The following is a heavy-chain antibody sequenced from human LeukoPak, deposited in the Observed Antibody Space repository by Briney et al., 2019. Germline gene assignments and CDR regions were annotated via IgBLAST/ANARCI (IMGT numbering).Heavy chain of an antibody. CDR1: GFTFDDYA. J-gene: IGHJ4*02. Sequence: PGRSLRLSCAASGFTFDDYAMHWVRQAPGKGLEWVSGISWNSGSIGYADSVKGRFTISRDNAKNSLYLQMNSLRAEDTALYYCAKGSPSSYSSGWSDFDYWGQGTLVTVSS. V-gene: IGHV3-9*01. CDR2: ISWNSGSI. CDR3: AKGSPSSYSSGWSDFDY. D-gene: IGHD6-19*01.